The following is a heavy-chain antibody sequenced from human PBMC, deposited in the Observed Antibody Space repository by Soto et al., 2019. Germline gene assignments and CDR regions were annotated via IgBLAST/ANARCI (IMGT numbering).Heavy chain of an antibody. Sequence: EVQLVESGGDLAQPGGSLRLSCAGSGFTFRSYALNWVRQAPGKGLEWVSYISKSATTKQYADSVKGRFTISRDNAKNPRFLQMSTLRVEDTAVYYCATGLYNAAWDIWGQGTLVTVSS. CDR2: ISKSATTK. J-gene: IGHJ4*02. CDR3: ATGLYNAAWDI. CDR1: GFTFRSYA. D-gene: IGHD1-1*01. V-gene: IGHV3-48*01.